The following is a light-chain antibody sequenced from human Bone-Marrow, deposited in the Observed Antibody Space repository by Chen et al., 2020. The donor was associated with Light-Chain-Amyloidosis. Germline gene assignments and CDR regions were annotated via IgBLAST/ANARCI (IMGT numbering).Light chain of an antibody. J-gene: IGLJ3*02. CDR1: SGSIASNY. CDR2: EDN. V-gene: IGLV6-57*02. Sequence: NFMLTQPHSVSESPGKTVTISFTGSSGSIASNYVQWYQQRPGSAPTTVIYEDNQRPSGVPDRFSGSIDSSSNSASLTISGLKTEDEADYYCQSYDSSNSWVFGGGTKLTVL. CDR3: QSYDSSNSWV.